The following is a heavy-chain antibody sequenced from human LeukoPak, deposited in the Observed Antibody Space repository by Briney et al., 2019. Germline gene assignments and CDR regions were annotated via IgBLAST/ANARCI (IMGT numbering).Heavy chain of an antibody. D-gene: IGHD6-19*01. CDR3: ARAQSQWLVHNWFDP. V-gene: IGHV3-30*04. J-gene: IGHJ5*02. Sequence: GGSLRLSCAASGFTFSSYAMHWVRQAPGKGLEWVAVISYDGSNKYYADSVKGRFTISRDNSKNTLYLQMNSLRAEDTAVYYCARAQSQWLVHNWFDPWGQGTLVTVSS. CDR2: ISYDGSNK. CDR1: GFTFSSYA.